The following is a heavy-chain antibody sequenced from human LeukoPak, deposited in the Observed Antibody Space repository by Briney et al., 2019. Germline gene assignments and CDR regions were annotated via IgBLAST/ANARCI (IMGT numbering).Heavy chain of an antibody. CDR1: GFTFSSYS. D-gene: IGHD2-15*01. CDR2: ISSSSSYI. Sequence: GGSLRLSCAASGFTFSSYSMNWVRQAPGKGLEWVSSISSSSSYIYYADSVKGRFTISRDNAKNSLYLQMNSLRAEDTAVYYCARVPCSGGSCYSGASFDYYYGMDVWGQGTTVTVSS. CDR3: ARVPCSGGSCYSGASFDYYYGMDV. V-gene: IGHV3-21*01. J-gene: IGHJ6*02.